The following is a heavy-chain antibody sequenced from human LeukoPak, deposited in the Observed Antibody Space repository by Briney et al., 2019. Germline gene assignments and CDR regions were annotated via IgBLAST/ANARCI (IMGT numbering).Heavy chain of an antibody. Sequence: GGSLRLSCAASGFTFSSYEMHWVRQAPGKGLEWGSYISSSGSTIYYADSVKGRFTISRDNAKNSLYLQMNSLRAEDTAVYYCARDYGSSSPFDYWGQGTLVTVSS. V-gene: IGHV3-48*03. J-gene: IGHJ4*02. CDR1: GFTFSSYE. D-gene: IGHD4-23*01. CDR2: ISSSGSTI. CDR3: ARDYGSSSPFDY.